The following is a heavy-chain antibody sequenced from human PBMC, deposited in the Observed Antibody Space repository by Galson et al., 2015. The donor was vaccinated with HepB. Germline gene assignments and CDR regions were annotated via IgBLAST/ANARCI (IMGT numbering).Heavy chain of an antibody. D-gene: IGHD3-16*01. V-gene: IGHV1-69*01. J-gene: IGHJ6*02. CDR1: GGTFSSYA. CDR2: IIPIFGTA. Sequence: QSGAEVKKPGESLKISCKASGGTFSSYAISWVRQAPGQGLEWMGGIIPIFGTANYAQKFQGRVTITADESTSTAYMELSSLRSEDTAVDYCARDPPRVRDWGKVYYGMDVWGQGTTVTVSS. CDR3: ARDPPRVRDWGKVYYGMDV.